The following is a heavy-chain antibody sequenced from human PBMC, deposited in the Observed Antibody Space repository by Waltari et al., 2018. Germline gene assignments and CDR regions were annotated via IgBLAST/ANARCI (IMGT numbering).Heavy chain of an antibody. CDR1: GLSSGTVH. CDR3: VRENCSVTSCFKHFDY. J-gene: IGHJ4*02. Sequence: EGQLVESGGGLVKPGGSLRLSCAASGLSSGTVHLHWVRQAPGKGLEWVSYISSSSAYKYYADSVKGRFAISRDNAKNLLFLQMNSLRADDTAVYYCVRENCSVTSCFKHFDYWGRGILVTVSS. V-gene: IGHV3-21*01. CDR2: ISSSSAYK. D-gene: IGHD2-2*01.